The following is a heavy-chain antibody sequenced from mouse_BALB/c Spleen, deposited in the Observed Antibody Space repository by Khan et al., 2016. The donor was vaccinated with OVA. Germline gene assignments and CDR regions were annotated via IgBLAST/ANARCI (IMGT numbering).Heavy chain of an antibody. Sequence: SGPGLVKPSQSLSLTCTVTGYSITSGYGWNWIRQFPGNKLEWMGYISYSGSTNYNPSLKSRISITRDTSKNQFFLQLNSVTTEDTATYYCAKTARIKYWGQGTTLTVSS. CDR2: ISYSGST. CDR1: GYSITSGYG. J-gene: IGHJ2*01. D-gene: IGHD1-2*01. V-gene: IGHV3-2*02. CDR3: AKTARIKY.